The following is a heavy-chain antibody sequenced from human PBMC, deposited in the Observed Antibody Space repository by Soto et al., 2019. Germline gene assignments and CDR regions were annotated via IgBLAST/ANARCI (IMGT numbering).Heavy chain of an antibody. D-gene: IGHD3-16*01. CDR1: DFTFRNSW. Sequence: LRLSCATSDFTFRNSWINWVRQAPGKGLEWVANIKPDGGATNYVDSVKGRFTISRDNVRNSASLQMNSLRVEDTAVYFCFGGNGGPQWGQGTLVTVSS. CDR2: IKPDGGAT. V-gene: IGHV3-7*03. CDR3: FGGNGGPQ. J-gene: IGHJ4*02.